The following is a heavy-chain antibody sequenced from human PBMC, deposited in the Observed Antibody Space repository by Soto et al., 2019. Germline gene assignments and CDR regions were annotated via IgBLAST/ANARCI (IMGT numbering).Heavy chain of an antibody. CDR1: GGSVSSATYY. V-gene: IGHV4-61*01. D-gene: IGHD3-9*01. CDR3: ARDLYLRTGPWGMDV. Sequence: QVQLQESGPGLVKPSETLSLTCTVSGGSVSSATYYWNWIRQPPGKGLEWIGSVYYSGTPNYNPPLKSRVTISMDTSYNRLSLKLRSVTAADTAVYYCARDLYLRTGPWGMDVWGQGTTVTVSS. CDR2: VYYSGTP. J-gene: IGHJ6*02.